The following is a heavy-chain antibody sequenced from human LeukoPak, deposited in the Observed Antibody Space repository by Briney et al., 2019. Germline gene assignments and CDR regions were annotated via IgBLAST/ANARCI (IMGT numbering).Heavy chain of an antibody. D-gene: IGHD3-10*01. CDR1: GFTFSSYW. J-gene: IGHJ5*01. CDR2: IKGDGNEK. CDR3: AKEGAYPIITYDS. V-gene: IGHV3-7*01. Sequence: GGSLRLSCAASGFTFSSYWMNWVRQAPGKGLEWVANIKGDGNEKNYVDSVKGRFSIPRDNAKNSLYLQMDSPRAEDTAVYYCAKEGAYPIITYDSWGQGALVTVSS.